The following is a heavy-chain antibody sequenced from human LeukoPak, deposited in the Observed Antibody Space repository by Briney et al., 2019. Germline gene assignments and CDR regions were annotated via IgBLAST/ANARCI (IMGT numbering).Heavy chain of an antibody. V-gene: IGHV4-4*07. Sequence: SETLSLTRAVSGDFLRSYWWGCVPQTARKGLEWIGRIYATGSTKITPSLKSPPTISMDTSTTQLSLKRSPTLTSLTAAHPPAYFCARQGYTASYYFLDFWSQGTLVTVSP. D-gene: IGHD1-26*01. J-gene: IGHJ4*02. CDR3: ARQGYTASYYFLDF. CDR2: IYATGST. CDR1: GDFLRSYW.